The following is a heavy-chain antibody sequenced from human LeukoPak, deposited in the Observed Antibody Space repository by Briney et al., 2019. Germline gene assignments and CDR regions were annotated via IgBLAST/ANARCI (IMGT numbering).Heavy chain of an antibody. Sequence: AGGSLRLSCAASGFAFSNYAMSWVRQAPGKGLEWVANIKQDGSEKYYVDSVKGRFTISRDNAKNSLYLQMNSLRAEDTAVYYCARGSYSSSSPVAYWGQGTLVTVSS. CDR1: GFAFSNYA. CDR3: ARGSYSSSSPVAY. J-gene: IGHJ4*02. CDR2: IKQDGSEK. V-gene: IGHV3-7*01. D-gene: IGHD6-13*01.